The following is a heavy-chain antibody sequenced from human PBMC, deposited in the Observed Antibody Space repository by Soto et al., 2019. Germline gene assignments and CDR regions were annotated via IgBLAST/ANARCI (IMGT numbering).Heavy chain of an antibody. J-gene: IGHJ5*01. CDR2: ISGSGATT. D-gene: IGHD3-9*01. CDR3: VKLRYFDWSSYNWFEY. CDR1: GFTFSSYA. V-gene: IGHV3-23*01. Sequence: EVQLLESGGGLVQPGGSLRLSCAASGFTFSSYAMTWVRQAPGKGLEGVSGISGSGATTSYADSVKGRFTVSRDNSKNTLYLQMNSLRVEDTAVYYCVKLRYFDWSSYNWFEYWGQGTPVTVSS.